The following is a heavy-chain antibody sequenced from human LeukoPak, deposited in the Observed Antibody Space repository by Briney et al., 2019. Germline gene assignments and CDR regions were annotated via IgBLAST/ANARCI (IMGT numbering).Heavy chain of an antibody. J-gene: IGHJ4*02. CDR3: ARVARGELSLPLWYFDY. V-gene: IGHV4-59*01. D-gene: IGHD3-16*02. Sequence: PSETLSLTCTVSGGSISSYYWSWIRQPPGKGLDWIGYIYYSGSTNYNPSLKSRVTISVDTSKNQFSLKLSSVTAADTAVYYCARVARGELSLPLWYFDYWGQGTLVTVSS. CDR1: GGSISSYY. CDR2: IYYSGST.